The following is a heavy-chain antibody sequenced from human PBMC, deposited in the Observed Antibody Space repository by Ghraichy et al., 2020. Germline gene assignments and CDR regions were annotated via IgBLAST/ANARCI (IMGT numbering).Heavy chain of an antibody. CDR2: IKQDGSEN. J-gene: IGHJ3*02. D-gene: IGHD6-13*01. Sequence: GESLNISCAGSGFPFSDYWMTWVRQAPGKGLEWVANIKQDGSENYYVDSVKGRFTISRDNAKNSLYLQMSSLRAEDTAVYYCVRDITPSYSNRWYDALDIWGQGTLVTVSS. V-gene: IGHV3-7*01. CDR3: VRDITPSYSNRWYDALDI. CDR1: GFPFSDYW.